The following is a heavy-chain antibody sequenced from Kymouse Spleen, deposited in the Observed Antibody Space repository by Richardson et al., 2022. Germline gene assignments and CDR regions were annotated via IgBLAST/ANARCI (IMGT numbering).Heavy chain of an antibody. J-gene: IGHJ4*02. Sequence: QVQLVESGGGVVQPGRSLRLSCAASGFTFSSYGMHWVRQAPGKGLEWVAVIWYDGSNKYYADSVKGRFTISRDNSKNTLYLQMNSLRAEDTAVYYCARDSLYDYSNWYYFDYWGQGTLVTVSS. CDR3: ARDSLYDYSNWYYFDY. CDR2: IWYDGSNK. D-gene: IGHD4-11,IGHD4-11*01. CDR1: GFTFSSYG. V-gene: IGHV3-33*01.